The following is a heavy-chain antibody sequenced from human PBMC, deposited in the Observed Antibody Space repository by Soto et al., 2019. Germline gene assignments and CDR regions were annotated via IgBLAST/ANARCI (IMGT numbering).Heavy chain of an antibody. CDR2: ISGSGGST. D-gene: IGHD6-13*01. CDR1: GFTFSSYA. Sequence: EVQLLESGGGLVQPGGSLRLSCAASGFTFSSYAMSWVRQAPGKGLEWVSAISGSGGSTYYADSVKGRFTISRDNSKNTLYLQMNSLRAEDTAVYYCAKNERSSWFGTASFDHWGQGTLVTVSS. V-gene: IGHV3-23*01. CDR3: AKNERSSWFGTASFDH. J-gene: IGHJ4*02.